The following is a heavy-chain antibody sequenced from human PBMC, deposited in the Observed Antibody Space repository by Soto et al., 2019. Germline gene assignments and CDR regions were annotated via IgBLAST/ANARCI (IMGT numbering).Heavy chain of an antibody. CDR3: ARAGIEMATIEY. CDR1: GGTFSSYA. J-gene: IGHJ4*02. Sequence: SVKVSCKASGGTFSSYAISWVRQAPGQGLEWMGGIIPIFGTANYAQKFQGRVTITADESTSTAYMEPSSLRSEDTAVYYCARAGIEMATIEYWGQGTLVTVSS. D-gene: IGHD5-12*01. V-gene: IGHV1-69*13. CDR2: IIPIFGTA.